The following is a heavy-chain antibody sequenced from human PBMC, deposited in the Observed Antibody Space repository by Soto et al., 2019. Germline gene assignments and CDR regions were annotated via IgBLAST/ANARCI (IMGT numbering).Heavy chain of an antibody. Sequence: PGGSLRLSCAASGFTFSSYAMSWVRQAPGRGLEWVSAISGSGGSTYYADSVKGRSTISRDNSKNTLYLQMNSLRAEDTAVYYCAKDSRVTMIVVAPYFDYWGQGTLVTVSS. CDR2: ISGSGGST. V-gene: IGHV3-23*01. CDR3: AKDSRVTMIVVAPYFDY. J-gene: IGHJ4*02. D-gene: IGHD3-22*01. CDR1: GFTFSSYA.